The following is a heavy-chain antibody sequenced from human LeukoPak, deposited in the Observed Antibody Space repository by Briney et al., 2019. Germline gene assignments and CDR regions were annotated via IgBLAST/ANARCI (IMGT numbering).Heavy chain of an antibody. V-gene: IGHV3-30*04. J-gene: IGHJ4*02. CDR1: GFTFSSYA. D-gene: IGHD4-17*01. CDR2: ISYDGSNK. CDR3: TTDSRTTVTTKLDY. Sequence: PGRSLRLSCAASGFTFSSYAMDWVRQAPGKGLEWVAVISYDGSNKYYADSVKGRFTISRDNSKNTLYLQMNSLRAEHTAVYYCTTDSRTTVTTKLDYWGQGTLVTVSS.